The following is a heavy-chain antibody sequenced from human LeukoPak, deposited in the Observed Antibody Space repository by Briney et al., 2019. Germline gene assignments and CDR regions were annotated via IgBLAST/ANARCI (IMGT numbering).Heavy chain of an antibody. J-gene: IGHJ4*02. CDR1: GFSFNSYA. D-gene: IGHD7-27*01. CDR3: ARGRGSRTGVDY. Sequence: GGSLRLSCAASGFSFNSYALHWVRQAPGKGLEWVAVIWYDGSHKFYADSVKGRFTISRDNAKNSLYLQMNSLRAEDTAVHYCARGRGSRTGVDYWGQGTLVTVSS. V-gene: IGHV3-33*01. CDR2: IWYDGSHK.